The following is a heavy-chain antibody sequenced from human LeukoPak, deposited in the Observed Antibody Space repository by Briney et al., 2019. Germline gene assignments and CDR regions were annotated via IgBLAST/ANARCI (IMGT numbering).Heavy chain of an antibody. J-gene: IGHJ3*02. D-gene: IGHD3-9*01. CDR2: IYYSGST. Sequence: SETLSLTCTVSGGSISSYYWSWIRQPPGKGLEWIGYIYYSGSTNYNPSLKSRVTISVDTSKNQFSLKLSSVTAADTAVYYCATHILTGYYDASDIWGQGTMVTVSS. V-gene: IGHV4-59*01. CDR1: GGSISSYY. CDR3: ATHILTGYYDASDI.